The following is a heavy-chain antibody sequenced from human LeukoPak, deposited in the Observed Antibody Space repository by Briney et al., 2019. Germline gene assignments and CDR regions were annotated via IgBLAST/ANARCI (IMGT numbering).Heavy chain of an antibody. Sequence: ASVKVSCKASGYTFTSYYMHWVRQAPGQGLEWMGIIIPSGGSTSYSQKFQGRVTMTRDTSTSTVYMELSSLRSEDTAVYYCARDKTPRAGWVRHAFDIWGHGTMVTVSS. CDR1: GYTFTSYY. D-gene: IGHD6-13*01. J-gene: IGHJ3*02. V-gene: IGHV1-46*01. CDR3: ARDKTPRAGWVRHAFDI. CDR2: IIPSGGST.